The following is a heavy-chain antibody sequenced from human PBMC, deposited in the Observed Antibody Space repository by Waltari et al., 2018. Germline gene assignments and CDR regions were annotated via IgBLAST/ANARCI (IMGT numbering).Heavy chain of an antibody. CDR3: ARTSTTVVTGDY. V-gene: IGHV1-2*06. J-gene: IGHJ4*02. Sequence: QVQLVQSGAEVKKPGASVKVSCKASGYTFTGYYMHWVRQAPVQGLEWMGRLNPNSAGTNYAQKFQGRGTMTRYTASSKAYMELSRRRSDDTAVYYCARTSTTVVTGDYWGQGTLVTVSS. D-gene: IGHD4-17*01. CDR2: LNPNSAGT. CDR1: GYTFTGYY.